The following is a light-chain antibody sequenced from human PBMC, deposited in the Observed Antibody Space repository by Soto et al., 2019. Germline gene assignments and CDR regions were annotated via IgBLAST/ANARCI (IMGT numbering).Light chain of an antibody. CDR3: QQYDSSPVT. J-gene: IGKJ1*01. CDR2: GAS. CDR1: QSVSSSY. Sequence: EIVLTQYPGTVYLSPGERATLSCRASQSVSSSYLAWYQQKPGQAPRLLIYGASSGATGIPDRFSGSGSGTDFTLTISRLEPEDFAVYYCQQYDSSPVTFGQGTKVEIK. V-gene: IGKV3-20*01.